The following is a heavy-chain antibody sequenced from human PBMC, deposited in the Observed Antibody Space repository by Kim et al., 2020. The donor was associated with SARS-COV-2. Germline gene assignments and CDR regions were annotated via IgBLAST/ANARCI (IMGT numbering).Heavy chain of an antibody. V-gene: IGHV4-4*02. D-gene: IGHD6-6*01. Sequence: TNYNPSLKSRVTISVDKSKNQFSLKLSSVTAADTAVYYCARKQLLYDYWGQGTLVTVSS. CDR2: T. CDR3: ARKQLLYDY. J-gene: IGHJ4*02.